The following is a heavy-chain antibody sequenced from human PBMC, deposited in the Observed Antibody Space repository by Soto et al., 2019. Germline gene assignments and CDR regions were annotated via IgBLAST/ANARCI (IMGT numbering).Heavy chain of an antibody. J-gene: IGHJ3*02. CDR1: GFTFSRYW. V-gene: IGHV3-7*01. Sequence: GGSLRLSCAASGFTFSRYWMNWVRQAPGKGLEWVANIKQDGTEKNYVDSVKGRFTISRDNARKSLYLQMDSLRAEDTAVYFCARGDPNMLTGMDSFDIWGQGTMVTVSS. D-gene: IGHD3-16*01. CDR3: ARGDPNMLTGMDSFDI. CDR2: IKQDGTEK.